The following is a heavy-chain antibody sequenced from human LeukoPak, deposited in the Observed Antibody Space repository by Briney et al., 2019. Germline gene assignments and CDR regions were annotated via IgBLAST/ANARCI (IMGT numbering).Heavy chain of an antibody. CDR2: AYYSGST. J-gene: IGHJ6*02. V-gene: IGHV4-59*01. D-gene: IGHD2-15*01. CDR3: ARDEVVAAPNYFGMVV. Sequence: SETLSLTCTVSGGSISSYYWSWIRQPPGKGLEWIGYAYYSGSTTYNSSLKSRVTISVDTSKNQFSLKLSSVTAADTAVYYCARDEVVAAPNYFGMVVWGQGTTVSVSS. CDR1: GGSISSYY.